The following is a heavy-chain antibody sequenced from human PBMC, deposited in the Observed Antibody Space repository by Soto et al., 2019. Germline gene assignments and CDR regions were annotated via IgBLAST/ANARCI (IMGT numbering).Heavy chain of an antibody. CDR2: IFRDGNT. CDR3: ATSLFWPGYFDL. CDR1: EFTVSSNY. D-gene: IGHD2-21*01. V-gene: IGHV3-53*01. Sequence: EVQLVESGGDLIQAGGSLRLSCAASEFTVSSNYMTWVRQAPGKGLECVSAIFRDGNTYYADSVKGRFTISRDNSKNTVCLLMDSLRAEDTAVYYCATSLFWPGYFDLWGRGTLVTVSS. J-gene: IGHJ2*01.